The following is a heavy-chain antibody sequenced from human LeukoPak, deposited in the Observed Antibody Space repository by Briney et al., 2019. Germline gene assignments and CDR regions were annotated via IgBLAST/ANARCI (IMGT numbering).Heavy chain of an antibody. CDR3: VRDLGGRSGH. D-gene: IGHD1-26*01. CDR2: INEDGSTT. Sequence: GGSLRLSCAASGFTFSSNWMHWVRQAPGKGLVWVSRINEDGSTTNYADSLKGRSTIFRDNAKNTLYLQMNSLRAEDTAVYYCVRDLGGRSGHWGQGTLVTVSS. J-gene: IGHJ4*02. V-gene: IGHV3-74*01. CDR1: GFTFSSNW.